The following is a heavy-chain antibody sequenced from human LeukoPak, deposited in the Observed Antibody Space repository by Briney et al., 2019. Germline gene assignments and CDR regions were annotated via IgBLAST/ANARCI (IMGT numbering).Heavy chain of an antibody. CDR2: INPDGSET. Sequence: GGSLRLSCAASGFTFTTYGMTWVRQAPGKRPQWVAHINPDGSETAFLDSERGRFTISRDNSKNSLYLQMNTLRVEDTAVYHCARGHYGLDVWGQGTTVTVSS. CDR3: ARGHYGLDV. J-gene: IGHJ6*02. CDR1: GFTFTTYG. V-gene: IGHV3-7*01.